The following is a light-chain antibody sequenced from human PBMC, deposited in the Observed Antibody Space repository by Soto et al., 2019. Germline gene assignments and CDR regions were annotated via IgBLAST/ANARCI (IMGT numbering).Light chain of an antibody. CDR1: SSNIGAGYD. CDR2: GNS. Sequence: QSVLTQPPSVSGAPGQRVTIYCTGSSSNIGAGYDVHWYQQLPGTAPKLLIYGNSNRPSGVPDRFSGSKSGTSASLAITGLQAEDEADYYCQSYDSSLSGVVLGGGTKVTVL. CDR3: QSYDSSLSGVV. J-gene: IGLJ2*01. V-gene: IGLV1-40*01.